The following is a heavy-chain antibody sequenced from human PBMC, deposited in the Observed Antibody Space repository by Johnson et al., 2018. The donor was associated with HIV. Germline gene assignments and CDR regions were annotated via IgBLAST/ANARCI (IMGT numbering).Heavy chain of an antibody. CDR1: GFTFSSHG. J-gene: IGHJ3*02. V-gene: IGHV3-30*19. D-gene: IGHD3-16*01. CDR3: ARGSRYTHDNDDVYLLQAFDI. Sequence: QVQLVESGGGVVQPGRSLRLSCAASGFTFSSHGMHWVRQAPGKGLEWVAVIWYDGSTKYYAASVKGRFTISRDSSKNTLYLQMNTLRADDTAVYYCARGSRYTHDNDDVYLLQAFDIWGQGTMVTVSS. CDR2: IWYDGSTK.